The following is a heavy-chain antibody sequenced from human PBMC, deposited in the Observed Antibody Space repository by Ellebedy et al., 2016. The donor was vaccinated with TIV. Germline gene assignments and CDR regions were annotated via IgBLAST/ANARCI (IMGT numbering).Heavy chain of an antibody. CDR2: ITGDGGST. CDR1: GFTFTLYA. Sequence: PGGSLRLSCSASGFTFTLYAMHWVRQAPGKGLEYVSAITGDGGSTYYADSVKGRFTISRDNSKHTLYLQMSSLRAEDTAVYYCVKAWGDWGQGTLVTVSS. V-gene: IGHV3-64D*06. D-gene: IGHD3-16*01. J-gene: IGHJ4*02. CDR3: VKAWGD.